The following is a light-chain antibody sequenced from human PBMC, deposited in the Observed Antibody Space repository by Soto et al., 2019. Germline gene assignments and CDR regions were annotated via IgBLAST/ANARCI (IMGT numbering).Light chain of an antibody. CDR3: QQHNNWPLT. CDR1: QSVSRY. Sequence: EIVLTQSPATLSLSPGERATLSCRASQSVSRYLAWYQQKPGQAPRLLIYDASDRATGIPARFSGSGSGTDFTRTISSLEPEDFAVYYCQQHNNWPLTFGGGTKVEIK. V-gene: IGKV3-11*01. J-gene: IGKJ4*01. CDR2: DAS.